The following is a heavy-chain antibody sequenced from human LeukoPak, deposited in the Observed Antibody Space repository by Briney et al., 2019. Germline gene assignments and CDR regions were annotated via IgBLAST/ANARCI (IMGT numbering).Heavy chain of an antibody. D-gene: IGHD4-17*01. Sequence: PGGSLRLSCATSGFTFSSYGMHWVRQVPGKGLEWVTVISHDAKSTYHVDSVKGRFTISRDNSKNTLYLQMNSLRAEDTAVYYCARLYGDYEVYWGQGTLVTVSS. CDR1: GFTFSSYG. V-gene: IGHV3-30*03. CDR3: ARLYGDYEVY. CDR2: ISHDAKST. J-gene: IGHJ4*02.